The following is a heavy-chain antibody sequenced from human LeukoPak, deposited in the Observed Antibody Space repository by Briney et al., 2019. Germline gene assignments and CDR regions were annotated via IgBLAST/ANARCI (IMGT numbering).Heavy chain of an antibody. V-gene: IGHV4-39*01. Sequence: SETLSLTCTVSGGSISSSSYYWGWIRQPPGKGLEWIGSIYYSGSTYYNPSLKSRVTISVDTSKNQFSLKLSSVTAADTAVYHCARWRIAAAGIYYWGQGTLVTVSS. J-gene: IGHJ4*02. CDR1: GGSISSSSYY. D-gene: IGHD6-13*01. CDR2: IYYSGST. CDR3: ARWRIAAAGIYY.